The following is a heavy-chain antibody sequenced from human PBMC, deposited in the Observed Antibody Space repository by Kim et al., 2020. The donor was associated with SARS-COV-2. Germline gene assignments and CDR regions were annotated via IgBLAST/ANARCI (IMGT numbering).Heavy chain of an antibody. V-gene: IGHV3-30*04. CDR2: ISYDGSNK. CDR3: ARGTRIQLWLRLDGYYGMDV. Sequence: GGSLRLSCAASGFTFSSYAMHWVRQAPGKGLEWVAVISYDGSNKYYADSVKGRFTISRDNSKNTLYLQMNSLRAEDTAVYYCARGTRIQLWLRLDGYYGMDVWGQGTTVTVSS. D-gene: IGHD5-18*01. J-gene: IGHJ6*02. CDR1: GFTFSSYA.